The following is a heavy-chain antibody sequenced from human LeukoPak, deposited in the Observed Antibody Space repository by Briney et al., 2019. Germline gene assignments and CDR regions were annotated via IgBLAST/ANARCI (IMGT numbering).Heavy chain of an antibody. V-gene: IGHV4-59*01. D-gene: IGHD1-26*01. J-gene: IGHJ3*02. CDR2: IYYSGST. CDR3: ARPKGELPGAFDI. CDR1: GGSISSYY. Sequence: KPSETLSLTCTVSGGSISSYYWSWIRQPPGKGLEWIGYIYYSGSTNYNPSLKSRVTISVDTSKNQFSLKLSSVTAADTAVYYCARPKGELPGAFDIWGQGTMVTVSS.